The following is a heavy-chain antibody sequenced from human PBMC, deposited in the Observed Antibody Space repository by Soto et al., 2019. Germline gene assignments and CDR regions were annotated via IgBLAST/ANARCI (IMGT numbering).Heavy chain of an antibody. V-gene: IGHV4-59*08. CDR2: ISYSGST. D-gene: IGHD3-9*01. Sequence: PSETLYLISTVPCVSILGNNWSWIRQSPEKGLEYIGYISYSGSTNYNPSLKSRVTTSLDTSKNQFSLKLSSVTAADTAIYYCASLNFDILTGYYAFDLWGQGTMVT. CDR1: CVSILGNN. J-gene: IGHJ3*01. CDR3: ASLNFDILTGYYAFDL.